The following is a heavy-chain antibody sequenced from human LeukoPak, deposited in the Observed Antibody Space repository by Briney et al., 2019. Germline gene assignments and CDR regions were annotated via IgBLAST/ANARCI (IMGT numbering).Heavy chain of an antibody. Sequence: PSQTLSLTCTVSGGSISSGDYYWSWIRQPPGKGLEWIGYIYYSGSTYYNPSLKSRVTISVDTSKNQFSLKLSSVTAADTAVYYCATAYCGGDCSHLYYYYMDVWGKGTTVTVSS. CDR2: IYYSGST. V-gene: IGHV4-30-4*08. D-gene: IGHD2-21*02. J-gene: IGHJ6*03. CDR3: ATAYCGGDCSHLYYYYMDV. CDR1: GGSISSGDYY.